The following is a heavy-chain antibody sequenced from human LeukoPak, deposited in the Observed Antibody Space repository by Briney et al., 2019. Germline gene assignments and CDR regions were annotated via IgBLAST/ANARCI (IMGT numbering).Heavy chain of an antibody. CDR2: INPSGGST. CDR1: GYSFSTFD. D-gene: IGHD2-2*01. J-gene: IGHJ4*02. Sequence: ASLKVSCKTSGYSFSTFDINWVRQAPGQGLEWMGIINPSGGSTSHAQKFQGRVTMTRDTSTSTVYMELSSLRSEDTAVYYCARDPRGKDIVVVPAAPGMDYWGQGTLVTVSS. CDR3: ARDPRGKDIVVVPAAPGMDY. V-gene: IGHV1-46*01.